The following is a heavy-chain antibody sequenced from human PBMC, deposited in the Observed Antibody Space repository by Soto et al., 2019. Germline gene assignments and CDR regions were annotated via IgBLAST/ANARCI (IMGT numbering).Heavy chain of an antibody. V-gene: IGHV4-59*01. CDR1: GGSISSYY. CDR2: IYYSGST. CDR3: ARLVVAPAAMEVYFDY. D-gene: IGHD2-2*01. J-gene: IGHJ4*02. Sequence: SETLSLTCTVSGGSISSYYWSWIRQPPGKGLEWIGYIYYSGSTNYNPSLKSRVTISVDTSKNQFSLKLSSVTAADTAVYYCARLVVAPAAMEVYFDYWGQGTLVTVS.